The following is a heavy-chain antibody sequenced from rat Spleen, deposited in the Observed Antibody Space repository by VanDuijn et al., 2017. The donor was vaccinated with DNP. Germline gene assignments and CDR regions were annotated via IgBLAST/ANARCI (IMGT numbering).Heavy chain of an antibody. J-gene: IGHJ3*01. CDR2: MRYEGGST. CDR3: ATHSFTSGITTAFGS. Sequence: EVQLVESGGGLLQPGRSRKLSCAASGFTFSDYGMAWVLQAPTKGLEWVAYMRYEGGSTYYGDSVKGRFTISRDNGKSILYLQMDSLRSEDTATYYCATHSFTSGITTAFGSWGQGTLVTVSS. V-gene: IGHV5-20*01. CDR1: GFTFSDYG. D-gene: IGHD1-11*01.